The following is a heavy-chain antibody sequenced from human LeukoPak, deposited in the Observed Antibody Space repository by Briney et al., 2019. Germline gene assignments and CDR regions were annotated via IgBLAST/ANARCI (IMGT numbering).Heavy chain of an antibody. Sequence: PGGSLRLSCAASGFTFSSYAMHWVRQAPGKGLEWVAVISYDGSNKYYADSVKGRFTISRDNSKNTLYLQMNSLRAEDTAVYYCAKAGVGDYFDYWGQGTLVTVSS. D-gene: IGHD2-8*01. CDR1: GFTFSSYA. J-gene: IGHJ4*02. CDR2: ISYDGSNK. CDR3: AKAGVGDYFDY. V-gene: IGHV3-30*04.